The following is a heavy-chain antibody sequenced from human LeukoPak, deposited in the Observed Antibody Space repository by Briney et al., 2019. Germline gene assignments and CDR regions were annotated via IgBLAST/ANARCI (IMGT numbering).Heavy chain of an antibody. Sequence: GGSLRLSCAASGFTFSDDNLSWIRQAPGKGLEWVSVIFRGDDTNYVDSVKGRFTIFRDNSKNTLYLQMNSLRAEDTAVYYCARVSPNTVTTLQYFDYWGQGTLVTVSS. V-gene: IGHV3-66*01. D-gene: IGHD4-17*01. CDR1: GFTFSDDN. CDR2: IFRGDDT. CDR3: ARVSPNTVTTLQYFDY. J-gene: IGHJ4*02.